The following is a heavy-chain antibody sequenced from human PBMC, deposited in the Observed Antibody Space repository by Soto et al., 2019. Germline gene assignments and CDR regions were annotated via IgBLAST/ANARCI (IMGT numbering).Heavy chain of an antibody. Sequence: QVQLVQSGAEVKKPGSSVKVSCKASGGTFGSYAISWVRQAPGQGLEWMGGIIPIPGTANYAQKFQGRVRIAADESTSTAYMELSSLRSEDTAVYYCALSQGRSTSLEISYYYYYGMDVWGQGTTVTVSS. CDR3: ALSQGRSTSLEISYYYYYGMDV. D-gene: IGHD2-2*01. CDR1: GGTFGSYA. J-gene: IGHJ6*02. CDR2: IIPIPGTA. V-gene: IGHV1-69*01.